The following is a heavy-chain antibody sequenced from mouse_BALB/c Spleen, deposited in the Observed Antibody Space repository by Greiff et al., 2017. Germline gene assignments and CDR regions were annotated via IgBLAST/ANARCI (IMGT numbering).Heavy chain of an antibody. J-gene: IGHJ4*01. Sequence: EVKLMESGGGLVQPGGLREPSFAPPGFPFIVTSITGVARPPGKALDCLGFFRNKAKGYTTEYSASVKGRFTISRDNSQSILYLQMNTLRAEDSATYYCARDSPASSMDYWGQGTSVTVSS. D-gene: IGHD6-1*01. CDR2: FRNKAKGYTT. CDR3: ARDSPASSMDY. CDR1: GFPFIVTS. V-gene: IGHV7-3*02.